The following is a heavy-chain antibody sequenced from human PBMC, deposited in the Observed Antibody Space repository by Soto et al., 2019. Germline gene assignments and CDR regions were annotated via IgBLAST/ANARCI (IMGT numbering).Heavy chain of an antibody. CDR2: ISAYNGNT. V-gene: IGHV1-18*01. J-gene: IGHJ3*02. CDR1: GYTFTSYG. CDR3: ARGVYCSGGSCYLDAFDI. D-gene: IGHD2-15*01. Sequence: GASVKVSCKASGYTFTSYGISWVRQAPGQGLEWMGWISAYNGNTNYAQKLQGRVTMTTDTSTSTAYMELRSLRSDDTAVYYCARGVYCSGGSCYLDAFDIWGQGTMVTVSS.